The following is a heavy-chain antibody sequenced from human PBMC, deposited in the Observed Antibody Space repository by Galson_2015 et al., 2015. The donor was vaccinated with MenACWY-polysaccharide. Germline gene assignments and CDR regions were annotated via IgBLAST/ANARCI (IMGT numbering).Heavy chain of an antibody. J-gene: IGHJ6*02. CDR3: AKGDSSRWMDV. V-gene: IGHV3-23*01. CDR2: ISGSGDST. Sequence: SLRLSCAASGFTVSTNYLGWVRQAPGKGLEWVSAISGSGDSTYYADSVKGRFTISRDNSKNTLYLQMNSLRAEDTAVYYCAKGDSSRWMDVWGQGTTVTVSS. CDR1: GFTVSTNY. D-gene: IGHD6-19*01.